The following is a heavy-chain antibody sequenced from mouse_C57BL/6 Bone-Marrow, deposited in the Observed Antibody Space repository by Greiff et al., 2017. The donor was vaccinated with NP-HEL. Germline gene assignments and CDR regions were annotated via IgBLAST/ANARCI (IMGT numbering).Heavy chain of an antibody. CDR1: GFTFSNYW. CDR3: TDGYEGWYFDV. CDR2: IRLKSDNYAT. D-gene: IGHD2-2*01. J-gene: IGHJ1*03. Sequence: EVQGVESGGGLVQPGGSMKLSCVASGFTFSNYWMNWVRQSPEKGLEWVAQIRLKSDNYATHYAESVKGRFTISRDDSKSSVYLQMNNLRAEDTGIYYCTDGYEGWYFDVWGTGTTVTVSS. V-gene: IGHV6-3*01.